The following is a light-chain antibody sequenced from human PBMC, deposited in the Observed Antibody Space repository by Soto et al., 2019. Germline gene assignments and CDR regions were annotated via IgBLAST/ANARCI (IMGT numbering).Light chain of an antibody. V-gene: IGKV1-9*01. J-gene: IGKJ4*01. CDR3: QQLNSYPS. Sequence: DIQLTQSPSTLSASVGDRVIITCRASHDIGNYLAWYQQKPGKAPKHLIYEASNLRSGVPSRFSGSGSGTEFTLTITGLQPDDFATYYCQQLNSYPSFGGGTKVDIK. CDR1: HDIGNY. CDR2: EAS.